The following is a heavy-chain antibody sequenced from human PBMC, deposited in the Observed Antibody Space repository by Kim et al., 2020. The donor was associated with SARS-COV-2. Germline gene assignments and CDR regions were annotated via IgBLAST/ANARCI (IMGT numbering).Heavy chain of an antibody. CDR1: GYTFTSYA. J-gene: IGHJ6*02. V-gene: IGHV1-3*01. D-gene: IGHD3-10*01. Sequence: ASVKVSCKASGYTFTSYAMHWVRQAPGQRLEWMGWINAGNGNTKYSQKFQGRVTITRDTSASTAYMELSSLRSEDTAVYYCARGWGTMVRGVILSYYGMDVWGQGTTVTVSS. CDR3: ARGWGTMVRGVILSYYGMDV. CDR2: INAGNGNT.